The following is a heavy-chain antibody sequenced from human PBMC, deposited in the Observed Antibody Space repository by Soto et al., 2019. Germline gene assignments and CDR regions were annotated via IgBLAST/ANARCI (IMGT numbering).Heavy chain of an antibody. CDR2: IWYDGSNK. D-gene: IGHD3-10*01. J-gene: IGHJ4*02. CDR1: GFTFSSYG. CDR3: AREDAPFSGSYYIVDY. Sequence: QVQLVESGGGVVQPGRSLRLSCAASGFTFSSYGMHWVHQAPGKGLEWVAVIWYDGSNKYYADSVKGRFTISRDNSKNTLYLQMNSLRAEDTAVYYCAREDAPFSGSYYIVDYWGQGTLVTVSS. V-gene: IGHV3-33*01.